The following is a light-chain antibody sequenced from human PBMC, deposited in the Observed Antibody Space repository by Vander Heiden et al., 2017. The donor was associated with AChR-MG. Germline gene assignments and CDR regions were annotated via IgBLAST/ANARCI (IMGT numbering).Light chain of an antibody. CDR2: GAS. V-gene: IGKV3-20*01. J-gene: IGKJ4*01. CDR3: QQYGSSPPLT. CDR1: QSIRDNY. Sequence: EIVLTQSPGTLSLSPGERATLSCRASQSIRDNYLAWYQQKPGQAPRLLIYGASSRATGIPDRFSGSGSWTAFTLTIRRLEPEDFAVYYCQQYGSSPPLTFGGGTKVEIK.